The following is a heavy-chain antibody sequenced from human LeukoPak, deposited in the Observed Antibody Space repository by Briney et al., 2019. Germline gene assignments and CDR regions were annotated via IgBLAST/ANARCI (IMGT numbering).Heavy chain of an antibody. V-gene: IGHV3-23*01. CDR2: ISGSGGST. D-gene: IGHD2-2*01. J-gene: IGHJ3*02. Sequence: GGSLRLSCAASGFTFSSYWMHWVRQAPGKGLVWVSAISGSGGSTYYADSVKGRFTISRDNSKNTLYLQMNSLRAEDTAVYYCAKDLYPYSVVPAASAFDIWGQGTMVTVSS. CDR1: GFTFSSYW. CDR3: AKDLYPYSVVPAASAFDI.